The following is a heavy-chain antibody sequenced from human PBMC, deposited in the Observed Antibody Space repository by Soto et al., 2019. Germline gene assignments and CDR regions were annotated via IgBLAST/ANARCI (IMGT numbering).Heavy chain of an antibody. Sequence: SETLSLTCTVSGGSVTSDEDYWSWIRQSPGKGLEWIGYISNSGSTGYNPSLETRLSMSVDRSKNQFTLRLTSVTAADTAVYFCATESGSTYGYFDYWGQGIQVTVSS. J-gene: IGHJ4*02. CDR2: ISNSGST. V-gene: IGHV4-30-4*01. CDR3: ATESGSTYGYFDY. D-gene: IGHD4-17*01. CDR1: GGSVTSDEDY.